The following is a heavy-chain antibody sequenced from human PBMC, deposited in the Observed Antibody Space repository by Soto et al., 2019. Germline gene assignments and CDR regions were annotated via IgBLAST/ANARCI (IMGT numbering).Heavy chain of an antibody. J-gene: IGHJ4*02. CDR1: GFIFSDYW. CDR3: VKDGGYCSSSTCYSPRNHYFDS. Sequence: GGSLRLSCAASGFIFSDYWMSWVRQAPGKGPEWVANIKFDGSEKQYVDSVRGRFTISRDNSRNSLFLQMNSRRAGDTAVYYCVKDGGYCSSSTCYSPRNHYFDSWGQGTLVTVSS. CDR2: IKFDGSEK. D-gene: IGHD2-2*01. V-gene: IGHV3-7*03.